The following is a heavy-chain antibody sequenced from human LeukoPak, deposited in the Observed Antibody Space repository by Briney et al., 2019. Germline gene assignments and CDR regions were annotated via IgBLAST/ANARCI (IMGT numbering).Heavy chain of an antibody. Sequence: KSSETLSLTCTVSGGSISSHYWSWIRRPPGKGLEWIGYIYYSGSTNYNPSLKSRVTISVDTSKNQFSLKLSSVTAADTAVYYCARDTNCSSTSCYFGWFDPWGQGTLVTVSS. V-gene: IGHV4-59*11. CDR2: IYYSGST. CDR1: GGSISSHY. J-gene: IGHJ5*02. D-gene: IGHD2-2*01. CDR3: ARDTNCSSTSCYFGWFDP.